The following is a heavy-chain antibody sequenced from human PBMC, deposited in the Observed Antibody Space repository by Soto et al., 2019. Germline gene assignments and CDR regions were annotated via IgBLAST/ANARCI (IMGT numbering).Heavy chain of an antibody. J-gene: IGHJ4*02. V-gene: IGHV4-4*02. Sequence: QVQLQESGPGLVKPSGTLSLTCAVSGGSISSSNWWSWVRQPPGKGLEWIGEIYHSGSTNYNPSLKXXXXXXXXXXXXXXXXXLXXVXAAXTAVYYCAREGGGLRFLEWWGQGTLVTVSS. CDR2: IYHSGST. CDR1: GGSISSSNW. CDR3: AREGGGLRFLEW. D-gene: IGHD3-3*01.